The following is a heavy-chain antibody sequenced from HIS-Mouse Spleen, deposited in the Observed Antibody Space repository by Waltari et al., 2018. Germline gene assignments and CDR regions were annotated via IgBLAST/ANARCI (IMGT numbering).Heavy chain of an antibody. D-gene: IGHD1-26*01. CDR3: ARRASGSLFDY. Sequence: QLQLQESGPGLVTPSETLSLPCTVSGCSISISAYYVGWIRQPPGKWLEWIGSIYYSGSTYYNPSLKGRVTISVDTSKNQFSLKLSSVTAADTAVYYCARRASGSLFDYWGQGTLVTVSS. CDR2: IYYSGST. CDR1: GCSISISAYY. J-gene: IGHJ4*02. V-gene: IGHV4-39*01.